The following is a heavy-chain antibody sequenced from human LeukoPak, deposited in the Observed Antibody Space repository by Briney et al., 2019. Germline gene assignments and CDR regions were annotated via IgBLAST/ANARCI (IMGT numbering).Heavy chain of an antibody. D-gene: IGHD4-17*01. J-gene: IGHJ4*02. CDR3: ANLYGDYAHFDY. CDR2: INHSGST. V-gene: IGHV4-34*01. CDR1: GGSFSGYY. Sequence: SETLSLTCAVYGGSFSGYYWSWIRQPPGKGLEWIGEINHSGSTNYNPSLKSRVTISVDTSENQLSLKLSSVTAADTAVYYCANLYGDYAHFDYWGQGTLVTVSS.